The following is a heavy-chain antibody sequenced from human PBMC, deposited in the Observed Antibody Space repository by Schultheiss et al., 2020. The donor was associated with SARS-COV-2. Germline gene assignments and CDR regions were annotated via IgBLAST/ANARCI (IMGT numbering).Heavy chain of an antibody. Sequence: SETLSLTCTVSGGSISSYYWSWIRQPPGKGLEWIGYIYYSGSTNYNPSLKSRVTISVDTSKNQFSLKLSSVTAADTAVYYCAREQAEYYDFWSGYYYYYYMDVWGKGTTVTVSS. J-gene: IGHJ6*03. CDR2: IYYSGST. CDR1: GGSISSYY. D-gene: IGHD3-3*01. CDR3: AREQAEYYDFWSGYYYYYYMDV. V-gene: IGHV4-59*08.